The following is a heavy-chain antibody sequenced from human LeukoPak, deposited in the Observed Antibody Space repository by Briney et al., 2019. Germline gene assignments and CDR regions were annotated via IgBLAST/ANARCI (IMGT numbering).Heavy chain of an antibody. Sequence: PSETLSLTCTVSGGSISGYYWSWIRQPPGKGLEYIGHISDSGSTSYNPSLKSRVTISVDTSKNQFSLKLSPVTAADTAVYYCATHEGPPRFRFDPWGQGTLVTVSS. D-gene: IGHD2/OR15-2a*01. CDR2: ISDSGST. J-gene: IGHJ5*02. V-gene: IGHV4-59*08. CDR1: GGSISGYY. CDR3: ATHEGPPRFRFDP.